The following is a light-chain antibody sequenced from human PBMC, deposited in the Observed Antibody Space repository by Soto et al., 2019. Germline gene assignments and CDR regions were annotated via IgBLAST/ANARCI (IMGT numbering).Light chain of an antibody. CDR3: SSNAGTNNLV. CDR1: SSDVGDYNY. CDR2: EVS. Sequence: QSALTQPPSASGTPGQSVTIPCTGTSSDVGDYNYVSWYQQHPGKAPKLMIYEVSRRPSGVPDRSSGSKSGNTASLTVSGLQAEDVADYYCSSNAGTNNLVFGGGTKLTVL. J-gene: IGLJ2*01. V-gene: IGLV2-8*01.